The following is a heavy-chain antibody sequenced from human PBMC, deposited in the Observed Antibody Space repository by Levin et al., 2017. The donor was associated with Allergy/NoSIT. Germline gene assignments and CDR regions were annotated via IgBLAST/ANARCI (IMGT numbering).Heavy chain of an antibody. D-gene: IGHD3-3*01. CDR2: IYWDDNK. J-gene: IGHJ5*02. CDR1: GFSLSTSGVH. V-gene: IGHV2-5*02. CDR3: AHRQVYKARDNFWSDYYTTNWFDP. Sequence: VSGPTLVKPTQTLTLTCTFSGFSLSTSGVHVGWIRQPPGKALEWLALIYWDDNKRYSPSLKSRLTITKDTSKNQVVLTMTNMDPVDTGTYYCAHRQVYKARDNFWSDYYTTNWFDPWGQGTLVTVSS.